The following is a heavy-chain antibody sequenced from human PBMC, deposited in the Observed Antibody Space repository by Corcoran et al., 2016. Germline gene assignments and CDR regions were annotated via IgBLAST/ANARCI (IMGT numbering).Heavy chain of an antibody. V-gene: IGHV2-5*01. CDR1: GFSLSTSGVG. J-gene: IGHJ4*02. Sequence: QITLKESGPTLVKPTQTLTLTCTFSGFSLSTSGVGVGWIRQPPGKALEWLALIYWNDDKRYSPSLKSRLTITKDTSKNQVVLTMTNMDPVDTATYYCAHGESTLTTPIDFDYWGQGTLVTVSS. CDR3: AHGESTLTTPIDFDY. D-gene: IGHD4-4*01. CDR2: IYWNDDK.